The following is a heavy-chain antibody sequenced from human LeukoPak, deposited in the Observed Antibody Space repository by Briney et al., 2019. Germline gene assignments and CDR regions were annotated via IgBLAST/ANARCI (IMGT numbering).Heavy chain of an antibody. D-gene: IGHD4-17*01. V-gene: IGHV4-4*07. CDR1: GGSISSYY. Sequence: NPSETLSLTCTVSGGSISSYYWSWIRQPAGKGLEWIGRIYTSGSTNYNPSLKSRVTMSVDTSKNQFSLKLSSVTAADTAVYYCARDYGDPRGYWFDPWGQGTLVTVSS. CDR2: IYTSGST. J-gene: IGHJ5*02. CDR3: ARDYGDPRGYWFDP.